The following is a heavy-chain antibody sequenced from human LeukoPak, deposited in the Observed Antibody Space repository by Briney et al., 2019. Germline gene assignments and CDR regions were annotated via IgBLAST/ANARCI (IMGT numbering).Heavy chain of an antibody. CDR2: INHSGST. Sequence: PSETLSLTCAVYGGSFSGYYWSWIRQPPGKGLEWIGEINHSGSTNYNPSLKSRVTISVDTSKNQFSLKLSSVTAADTAVYYCARVWSGSYYSRRPTGQPNWFAPWGQGTLVTVSS. CDR1: GGSFSGYY. V-gene: IGHV4-34*01. D-gene: IGHD1-26*01. CDR3: ARVWSGSYYSRRPTGQPNWFAP. J-gene: IGHJ5*02.